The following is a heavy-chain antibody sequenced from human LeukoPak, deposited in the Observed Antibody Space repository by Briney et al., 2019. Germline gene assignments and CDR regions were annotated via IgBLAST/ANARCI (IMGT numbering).Heavy chain of an antibody. D-gene: IGHD3-10*01. CDR1: GFTFSSYA. CDR2: ISGSGGST. Sequence: GGSLRLSCAASGFTFSSYAMSWVRQAPGKGLEWVSAISGSGGSTYYADSVKGRFTISRDNSKNTLYLQMSSLRAEDTAVYYCAKAWFGELYNWFDPWGQGTLVTVSS. V-gene: IGHV3-23*01. J-gene: IGHJ5*02. CDR3: AKAWFGELYNWFDP.